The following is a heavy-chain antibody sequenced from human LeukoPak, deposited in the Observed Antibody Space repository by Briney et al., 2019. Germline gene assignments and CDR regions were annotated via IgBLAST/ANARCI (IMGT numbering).Heavy chain of an antibody. CDR3: ARGIQNYYYYGMDV. CDR1: GGTFSSYA. V-gene: IGHV1-69*13. CDR2: IIPIFSTA. D-gene: IGHD1-1*01. Sequence: SVKVSCKASGGTFSSYAISWVRQAPGQGLEWMGEIIPIFSTANYAQKFQGRVTITADESTSTAYMELSSLRSEDTAVYYCARGIQNYYYYGMDVWGQGTTVTVSS. J-gene: IGHJ6*02.